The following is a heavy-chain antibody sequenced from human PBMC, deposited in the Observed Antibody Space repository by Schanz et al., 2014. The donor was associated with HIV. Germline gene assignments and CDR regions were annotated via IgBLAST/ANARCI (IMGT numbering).Heavy chain of an antibody. Sequence: VQLLESGGGLVQPGGSLRLSCAVSGFTITSYGMSWVRQAPGKGLEWVSSISGSGVSTFYAGSVKGRFAISRDKSKNTLYLQMNSLRVEDTAVYYCAKMARSVAANTNFDYWGQGTLVTVSS. D-gene: IGHD6-19*01. V-gene: IGHV3-23*01. J-gene: IGHJ4*02. CDR2: ISGSGVST. CDR3: AKMARSVAANTNFDY. CDR1: GFTITSYG.